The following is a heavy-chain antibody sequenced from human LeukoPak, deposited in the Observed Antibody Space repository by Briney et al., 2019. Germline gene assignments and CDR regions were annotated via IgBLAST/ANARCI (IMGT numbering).Heavy chain of an antibody. CDR1: GGTFSSYA. D-gene: IGHD3-3*01. J-gene: IGHJ4*02. CDR2: IIPILGIA. V-gene: IGHV1-69*04. CDR3: AKDTHHDFWSAYLFDY. Sequence: SVKVSCKASGGTFSSYAISWVRQAPGQGLEWMGRIIPILGIANYAQKFQGRVTITADKSTSTAYMELSSLRSEDTAVYYCAKDTHHDFWSAYLFDYWGQGTLVTVSS.